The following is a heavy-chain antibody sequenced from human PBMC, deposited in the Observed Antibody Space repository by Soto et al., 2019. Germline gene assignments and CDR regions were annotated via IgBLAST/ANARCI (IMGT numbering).Heavy chain of an antibody. V-gene: IGHV3-23*01. CDR3: AKDRRSTIFGVVTDY. J-gene: IGHJ4*02. D-gene: IGHD3-3*01. CDR1: GFTFSSYA. CDR2: ISGSGGST. Sequence: GGSLRLSCAASGFTFSSYAMSWVRQAPGKGLEWVSAISGSGGSTYYADSVKGRFTISRDNSKNTLYLQMNSLRAEGTAVYYCAKDRRSTIFGVVTDYWGQGTLVTVSS.